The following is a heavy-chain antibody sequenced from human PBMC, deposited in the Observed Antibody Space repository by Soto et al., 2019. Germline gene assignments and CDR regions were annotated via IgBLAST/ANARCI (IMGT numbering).Heavy chain of an antibody. Sequence: EVQLVESGGGLVKPGGSLRLSCAASGFTFSNAWMNWVRQAPGKGLEWVGRIKSKTDGGTTDYAAPVKGRFTISRDDSKNTLYLQMNSLKTEDTAVYYCTTDLLGIRVAGTDWFDYWGQGTLVTVSS. J-gene: IGHJ4*02. CDR1: GFTFSNAW. V-gene: IGHV3-15*07. CDR3: TTDLLGIRVAGTDWFDY. D-gene: IGHD6-19*01. CDR2: IKSKTDGGTT.